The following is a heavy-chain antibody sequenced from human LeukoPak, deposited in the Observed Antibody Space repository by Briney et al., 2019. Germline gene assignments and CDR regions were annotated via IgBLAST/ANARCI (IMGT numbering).Heavy chain of an antibody. V-gene: IGHV3-7*01. CDR1: GFTFSSYW. D-gene: IGHD6-13*01. Sequence: GGSLRLSCAASGFTFSSYWMSWVRQAPGEGLEWVANIKQDGSEKYYVDSVEGRLTITRDNAKNSLYLQLNSLRAEDTAVYYCARDNMKDGGIAAAGTDYWGQGTLVTVSS. CDR2: IKQDGSEK. CDR3: ARDNMKDGGIAAAGTDY. J-gene: IGHJ4*02.